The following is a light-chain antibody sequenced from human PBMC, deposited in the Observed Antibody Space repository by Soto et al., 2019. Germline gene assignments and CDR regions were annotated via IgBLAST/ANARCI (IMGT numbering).Light chain of an antibody. CDR1: QSVSSY. CDR2: DAS. CDR3: QQYNTCWT. Sequence: EIVMTQSPATLSVSPGERATLSCRASQSVSSYLAWYQQKPGQGPRLLIYDASNRATGVSARFSGSGSGTEFTLTISSLQPDDVATYYCQQYNTCWTFGQGTKVDIK. J-gene: IGKJ1*01. V-gene: IGKV3D-15*01.